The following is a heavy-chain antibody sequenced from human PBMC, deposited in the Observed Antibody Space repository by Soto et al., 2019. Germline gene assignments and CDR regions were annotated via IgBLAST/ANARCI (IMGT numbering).Heavy chain of an antibody. V-gene: IGHV4-30-4*01. CDR3: AGERYRFWRGPFDL. CDR2: DYYTGNN. D-gene: IGHD3-3*01. CDR1: GGSVGTGAYA. Sequence: QVQLQESGPGLVKPSQTLSLTCTVSGGSVGTGAYAWTWIRQAPGKDLEWLANDYYTGNNYQNPSLKARASISVDTSKSQLSLELRSVTAAHTAVYYWAGERYRFWRGPFDLSGRGTLVTVSS. J-gene: IGHJ2*01.